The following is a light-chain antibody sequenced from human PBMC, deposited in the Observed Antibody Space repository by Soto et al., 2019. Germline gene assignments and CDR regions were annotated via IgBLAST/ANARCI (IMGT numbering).Light chain of an antibody. Sequence: EVVLTQSPGTLSLSPGERATLFCRASQSVSSTYLAWYQHKPGQAPRLLIYGTSSRATGIPDRFSGSGSGTDFTLTISRLEPEDCAVYYCQQYGGSPETFGQGTKVGIK. V-gene: IGKV3-20*01. J-gene: IGKJ1*01. CDR3: QQYGGSPET. CDR2: GTS. CDR1: QSVSSTY.